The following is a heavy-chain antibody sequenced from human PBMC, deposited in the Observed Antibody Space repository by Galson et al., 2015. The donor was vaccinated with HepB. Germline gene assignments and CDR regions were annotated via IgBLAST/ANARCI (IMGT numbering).Heavy chain of an antibody. CDR1: GYTFTSYG. CDR3: ARVVVLLDKLRYGSGSYYNVWEDY. Sequence: QSGAEVKKPGASVKVSCKASGYTFTSYGISWVRQAPGQGLEWMGWISAYNGNTNYAQKLQGRVTMTTDTSTSTAYMELRSLRSDDTAVYYCARVVVLLDKLRYGSGSYYNVWEDYWGQGTLVTVSP. J-gene: IGHJ4*02. V-gene: IGHV1-18*01. D-gene: IGHD3-10*01. CDR2: ISAYNGNT.